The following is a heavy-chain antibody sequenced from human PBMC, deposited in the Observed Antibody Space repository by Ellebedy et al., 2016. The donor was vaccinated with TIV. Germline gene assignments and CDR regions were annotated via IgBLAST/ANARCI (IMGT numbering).Heavy chain of an antibody. V-gene: IGHV3-23*01. CDR2: ISGSGGST. J-gene: IGHJ4*02. CDR1: GFTFSSYA. Sequence: GESLKISXAASGFTFSSYAMSWVRQAPGKGLEWVSAISGSGGSTYYADSVKGRFTISRDNSKNTLYLQMNSLRAEDTAVYYCAKDLFFDWLSPSDYWGQGTLVTVSS. CDR3: AKDLFFDWLSPSDY. D-gene: IGHD3/OR15-3a*01.